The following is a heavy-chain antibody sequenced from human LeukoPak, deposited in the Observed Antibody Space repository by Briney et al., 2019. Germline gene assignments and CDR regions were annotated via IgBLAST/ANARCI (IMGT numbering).Heavy chain of an antibody. V-gene: IGHV1-2*02. CDR2: INPNSGGT. CDR3: ARDHCTSSGCYEYYYYGVDV. Sequence: ASVKVSRKASGYTFTDYYIQWVRKAPGQGLEWMGWINPNSGGTNSAQKFQGRVTMTRDTSVSTAYMELSRLRSDDTAVYYCARDHCTSSGCYEYYYYGVDVWGQGTTVTVSS. D-gene: IGHD2-2*01. J-gene: IGHJ6*02. CDR1: GYTFTDYY.